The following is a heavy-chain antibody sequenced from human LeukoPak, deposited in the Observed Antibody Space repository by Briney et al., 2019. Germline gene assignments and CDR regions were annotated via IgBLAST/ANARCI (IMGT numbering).Heavy chain of an antibody. CDR3: TGHHYDSSGMRVYYYYGMDV. CDR1: GFNFGDYA. Sequence: AGGSLRLSCRGSGFNFGDYAMSWVRQAPGKGLEGVGFIRSNSHGGTTEHAASVKGRFTISRDDSKSIAYLRMNSLKTEDTAVYYCTGHHYDSSGMRVYYYYGMDVWGQGTTVTVSS. J-gene: IGHJ6*02. V-gene: IGHV3-49*04. CDR2: IRSNSHGGTT. D-gene: IGHD3-22*01.